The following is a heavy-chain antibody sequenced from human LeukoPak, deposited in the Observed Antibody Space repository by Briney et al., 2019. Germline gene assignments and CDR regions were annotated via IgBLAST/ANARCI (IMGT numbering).Heavy chain of an antibody. J-gene: IGHJ5*02. CDR3: ARVVSSAYGLFDP. Sequence: PSETLSLTCAVSGGSISSGGYSWSWIRQPPGKGLEWIGNIYHSGSTYYNPSLKSRVTISVDRSKNQFSLKLSSVTAADTAVYYCARVVSSAYGLFDPWGQGTLVTVSS. CDR1: GGSISSGGYS. D-gene: IGHD5/OR15-5a*01. CDR2: IYHSGST. V-gene: IGHV4-30-2*01.